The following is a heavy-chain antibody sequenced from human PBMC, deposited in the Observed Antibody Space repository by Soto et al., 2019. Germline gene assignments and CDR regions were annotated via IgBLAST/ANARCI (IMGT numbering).Heavy chain of an antibody. V-gene: IGHV3-11*01. CDR2: ISSSGSTI. Sequence: PGGSLRLSCAASGFTFSDYYMSWIRQAPGKGLEWVSYISSSGSTIYYADSVKGRFTISRDNAKNSLYLQMNSLRAEDTAVYYCARASNYDFWSDNWFDPWGQGTLVTVSS. D-gene: IGHD3-3*01. CDR1: GFTFSDYY. CDR3: ARASNYDFWSDNWFDP. J-gene: IGHJ5*02.